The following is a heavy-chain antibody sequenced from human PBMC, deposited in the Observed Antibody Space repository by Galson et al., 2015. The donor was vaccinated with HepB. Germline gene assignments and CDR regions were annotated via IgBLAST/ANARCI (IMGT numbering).Heavy chain of an antibody. Sequence: SLRLSCAASGFTFSSYAMHWVRQAPGKGLEWVAVISYDGSNKYYADSVKGRFTISRDNSKNTLYLQMNSLRAEDTAVYYCARDISLGRDYGWYFDLWGRGTLVTVSS. CDR1: GFTFSSYA. D-gene: IGHD4-17*01. CDR2: ISYDGSNK. CDR3: ARDISLGRDYGWYFDL. V-gene: IGHV3-30*04. J-gene: IGHJ2*01.